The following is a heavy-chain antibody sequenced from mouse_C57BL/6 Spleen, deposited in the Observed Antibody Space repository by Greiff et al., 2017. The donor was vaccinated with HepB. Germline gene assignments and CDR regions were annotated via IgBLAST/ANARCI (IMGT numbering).Heavy chain of an antibody. CDR1: GFTFSSYA. D-gene: IGHD1-1*01. CDR2: ISDGGSYT. J-gene: IGHJ4*01. V-gene: IGHV5-4*01. Sequence: VQLKESGGGLVKPGGSLKLSCAASGFTFSSYAMSWVRQTPEKRLEWVATISDGGSYTYYPDNVKGRFTISRDNAKNNLYLQMSHLKSEDTAMYYCARGGTTVVEAMDYWGQGTSVTVSS. CDR3: ARGGTTVVEAMDY.